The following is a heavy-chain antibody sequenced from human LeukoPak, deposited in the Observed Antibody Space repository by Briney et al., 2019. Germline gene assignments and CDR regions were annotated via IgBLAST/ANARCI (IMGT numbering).Heavy chain of an antibody. J-gene: IGHJ4*02. CDR2: INHSGST. Sequence: SETLSLTCAVYGGSFSGYYWSWIRQPPGKGLEWIGEINHSGSTNYNPSLKSRVTISVDTSKNQFSLKLSSVTAADTAVYYCARALAAAGLENDYWGQGTLVTVSS. CDR1: GGSFSGYY. V-gene: IGHV4-34*01. CDR3: ARALAAAGLENDY. D-gene: IGHD6-13*01.